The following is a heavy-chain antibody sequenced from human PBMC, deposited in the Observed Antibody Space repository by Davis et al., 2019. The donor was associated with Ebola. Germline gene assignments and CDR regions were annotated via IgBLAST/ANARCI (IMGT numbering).Heavy chain of an antibody. Sequence: SETLSLTCTVSGGSISDYYWSWIRQSPGKGLEWIGNIFYSGSSSYSWSTNYHSSLKSRIFISVDTSKNQFSLKLNSVTAADTAVYYCARDSSGSPYSGLDVWGQGTTVTVSS. CDR1: GGSISDYY. D-gene: IGHD6-25*01. CDR2: IFYSGSSSYSWST. V-gene: IGHV4-59*12. J-gene: IGHJ6*02. CDR3: ARDSSGSPYSGLDV.